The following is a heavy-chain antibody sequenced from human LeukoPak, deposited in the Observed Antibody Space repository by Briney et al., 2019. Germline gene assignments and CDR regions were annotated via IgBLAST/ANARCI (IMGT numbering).Heavy chain of an antibody. CDR2: IYSGGST. CDR1: GFTVSSNY. Sequence: GGSLRLSCAASGFTVSSNYMSWDRQAPGQGLEWVAVIYSGGSTYYADSVKGRFTISRDNSKNTLYLQMNSLRAEDTAVYYCMYSDSSGYYYFDYWGQGTLVTVSS. V-gene: IGHV3-53*01. J-gene: IGHJ4*02. CDR3: MYSDSSGYYYFDY. D-gene: IGHD3-22*01.